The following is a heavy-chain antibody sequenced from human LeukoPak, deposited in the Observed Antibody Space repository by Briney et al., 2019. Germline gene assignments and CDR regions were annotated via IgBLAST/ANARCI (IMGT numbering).Heavy chain of an antibody. D-gene: IGHD4-17*01. V-gene: IGHV3-64*02. Sequence: PGGSLRLSCAASGFTFSSYAMHWVRQAPGKGLEYVSAISTNGGSTYYADSVKGRFIISRDNSKNTLYLQMGSLRAEDVAVYYCAGATNYGAYDVWGQGTLVTVSS. CDR3: AGATNYGAYDV. J-gene: IGHJ4*02. CDR1: GFTFSSYA. CDR2: ISTNGGST.